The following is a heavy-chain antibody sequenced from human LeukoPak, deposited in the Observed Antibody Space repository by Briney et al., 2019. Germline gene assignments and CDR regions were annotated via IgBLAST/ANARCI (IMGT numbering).Heavy chain of an antibody. CDR3: SFSMVRGVIGTYYFDY. Sequence: PGGSLRLSCAAFGFTFSDYYMSWIRQAPGKGLEWVSYISSSGSTIYYADSVKGRFTISRDNAKNSLYLQMNSLRAEDTAVYYCSFSMVRGVIGTYYFDYWGQGTLVTVSS. D-gene: IGHD3-10*01. V-gene: IGHV3-11*01. CDR2: ISSSGSTI. J-gene: IGHJ4*02. CDR1: GFTFSDYY.